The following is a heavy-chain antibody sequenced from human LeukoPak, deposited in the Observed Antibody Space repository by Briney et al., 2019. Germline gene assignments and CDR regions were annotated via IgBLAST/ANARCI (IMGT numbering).Heavy chain of an antibody. D-gene: IGHD4-23*01. J-gene: IGHJ4*02. CDR3: ARGGKGGKPFDY. Sequence: PGGSLRLSCAASGFTFSSYAMHWVRQAPGKGLEWVAVIWYDGSNKYYADSVKGRFTISRDNSKNTLYLQMNSLRAEDTAVYYCARGGKGGKPFDYWGQGTLVTVSS. CDR2: IWYDGSNK. CDR1: GFTFSSYA. V-gene: IGHV3-33*08.